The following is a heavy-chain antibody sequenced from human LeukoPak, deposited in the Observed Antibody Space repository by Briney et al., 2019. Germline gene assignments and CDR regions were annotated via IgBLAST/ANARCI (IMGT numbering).Heavy chain of an antibody. V-gene: IGHV3-48*04. J-gene: IGHJ4*02. CDR3: ARDRGSITMVRGVNYW. CDR2: ISSGSETR. CDR1: GFTFSGHS. D-gene: IGHD3-10*01. Sequence: GGSLRLSCEASGFTFSGHSMNWVRQAPGKGLEWVSYISSGSETRFYADSVKGRFTISRDNAKNSPYLQMNSLRAEDTAIYYCARDRGSITMVRGVNYWWGQGTLVTVSS.